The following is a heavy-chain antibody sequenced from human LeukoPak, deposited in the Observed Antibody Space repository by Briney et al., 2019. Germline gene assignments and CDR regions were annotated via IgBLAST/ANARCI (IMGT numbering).Heavy chain of an antibody. J-gene: IGHJ4*02. CDR3: ARGGGYGSGSPKDY. D-gene: IGHD3-10*01. Sequence: SETLSLTCTVSGGSISSYYWSWIRQPPGKGLEWIGYIYYSGSSNYNPSLKSRVTISVDTSKNQFSLKLSSVTAADTAVYYCARGGGYGSGSPKDYWGQGTLVTVSS. V-gene: IGHV4-59*01. CDR1: GGSISSYY. CDR2: IYYSGSS.